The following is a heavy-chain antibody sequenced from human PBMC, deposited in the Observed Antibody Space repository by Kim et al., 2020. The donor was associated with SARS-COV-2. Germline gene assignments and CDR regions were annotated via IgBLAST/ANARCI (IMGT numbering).Heavy chain of an antibody. J-gene: IGHJ4*01. CDR2: INHSGST. V-gene: IGHV4-34*01. CDR3: ARGDKNYYDSSGYSYYFD. CDR1: GGSFSGYY. Sequence: SETLSLTCAVYGGSFSGYYWSWIRQPPGKGLEWIGEINHSGSTNYNPSLKSRVTISVDTSKNQFSLKLSSVTAADTAVYYCARGDKNYYDSSGYSYYFD. D-gene: IGHD3-22*01.